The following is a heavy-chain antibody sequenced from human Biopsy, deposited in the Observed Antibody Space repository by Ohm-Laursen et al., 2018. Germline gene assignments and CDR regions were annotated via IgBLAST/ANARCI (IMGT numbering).Heavy chain of an antibody. Sequence: SDTLSLTCTVSGGSISSYYWTWIRQPPGKGLEWIGYVYYSGSTSRNPSLKSRVTILVDTSKNQFSLKLNSVTAADTAVYYCGRREVVITHDAFDTWGQGTMVTVSS. CDR2: VYYSGST. CDR1: GGSISSYY. V-gene: IGHV4-59*08. D-gene: IGHD3-22*01. CDR3: GRREVVITHDAFDT. J-gene: IGHJ3*02.